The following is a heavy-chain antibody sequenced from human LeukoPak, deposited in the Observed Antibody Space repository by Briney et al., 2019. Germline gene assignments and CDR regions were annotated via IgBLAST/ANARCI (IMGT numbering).Heavy chain of an antibody. CDR1: GFTFDYNA. CDR3: ARDLGAFDI. J-gene: IGHJ3*02. CDR2: ISSSSSTI. Sequence: QTGGSLRLSCAASGFTFDYNAMHWVRHAPGKGLEWVSYISSSSSTIYYADSVKGRFTISRDNAKNSLYLQMNSLRAEDTAVYYCARDLGAFDIWGQGTMVTVSS. V-gene: IGHV3-48*01.